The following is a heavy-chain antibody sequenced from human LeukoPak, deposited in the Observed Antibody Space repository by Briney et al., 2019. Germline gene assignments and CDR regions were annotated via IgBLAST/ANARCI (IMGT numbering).Heavy chain of an antibody. J-gene: IGHJ4*02. CDR3: ARLTTTYYYDSSGYYILPDYFDY. CDR2: INHSGST. Sequence: KPSETLSLTCAVYGGSFSGYYWSWIRQPPGKGLEWIGEINHSGSTNYNPSLKSRVTISVDTSKNQFSLKLSPVTAADTAVYYCARLTTTYYYDSSGYYILPDYFDYWGQGTLVTVSS. D-gene: IGHD3-22*01. V-gene: IGHV4-34*01. CDR1: GGSFSGYY.